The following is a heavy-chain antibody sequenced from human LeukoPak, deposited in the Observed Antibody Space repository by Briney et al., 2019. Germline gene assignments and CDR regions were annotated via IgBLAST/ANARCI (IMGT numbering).Heavy chain of an antibody. Sequence: PGGSLRLSCAASGFTISAYWMDWVRQAPGKGLVWVSRIKSDGGTNYADSVKGRFTISRDNAKKTVSLQMNSLRPEDTGVYYCARAPSEIGGYYPEYFRHWGQGTLVTVSS. CDR1: GFTISAYW. D-gene: IGHD3-22*01. J-gene: IGHJ1*01. CDR3: ARAPSEIGGYYPEYFRH. CDR2: IKSDGGT. V-gene: IGHV3-74*01.